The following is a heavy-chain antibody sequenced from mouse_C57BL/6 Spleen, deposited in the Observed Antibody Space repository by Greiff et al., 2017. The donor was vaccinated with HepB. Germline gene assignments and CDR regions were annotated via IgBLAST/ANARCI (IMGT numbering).Heavy chain of an antibody. V-gene: IGHV1-80*01. D-gene: IGHD1-1*01. CDR2: IYPGDGDT. Sequence: QVQLQQSGAELVKPGASVKISCKASGYAFSSYWMNWVKQRPGKGLEWIGQIYPGDGDTNYNGKFKGKATLTADKSSSTAYMQLSSLTSEDSAVYFCARFRPFHYYGSSWGYFDVWGTGTTVTVSS. J-gene: IGHJ1*03. CDR1: GYAFSSYW. CDR3: ARFRPFHYYGSSWGYFDV.